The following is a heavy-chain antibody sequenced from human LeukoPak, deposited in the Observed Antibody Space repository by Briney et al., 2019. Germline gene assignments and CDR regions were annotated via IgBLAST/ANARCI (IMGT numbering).Heavy chain of an antibody. CDR1: GFTFSNYV. V-gene: IGHV3-49*03. CDR3: TRALPPPGKSNYKPYFLDY. D-gene: IGHD4-11*01. Sequence: GRSLRLSCSASGFTFSNYVMSWFRQAPGKGLEWVGFIRSNAYGGTTEYAASVNGRFTISRDDSKSTAHLQMNSLETEDTAVYSCTRALPPPGKSNYKPYFLDYWGQGTLVTVSS. J-gene: IGHJ4*02. CDR2: IRSNAYGGTT.